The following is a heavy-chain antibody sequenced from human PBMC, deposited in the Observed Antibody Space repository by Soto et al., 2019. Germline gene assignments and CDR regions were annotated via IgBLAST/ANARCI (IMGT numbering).Heavy chain of an antibody. J-gene: IGHJ4*02. CDR3: ASTMTTWDGGFDY. CDR1: GGSFSGYY. V-gene: IGHV4-34*01. D-gene: IGHD4-17*01. CDR2: INHSGST. Sequence: SETLSLTCAVYGGSFSGYYWSWIRQPPGKGLEWIGEINHSGSTNYNPSLKSRVTISVDTSKNQFSLKLSSVTAADTAVYYCASTMTTWDGGFDYWGQGTLVTVSS.